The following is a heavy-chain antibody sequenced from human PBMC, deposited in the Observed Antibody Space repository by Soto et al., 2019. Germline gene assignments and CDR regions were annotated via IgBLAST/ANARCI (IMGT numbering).Heavy chain of an antibody. Sequence: GGSLRLSCVASGSSVSTFGMNWVRQAPGEGLEWVAYISSSSTTIFYGGSVKGRFTASRDNAENSMYLEMNNLRVEDTAIYYCARDKGGSVAGFNWFEPWGHGTLVTSPQ. CDR3: ARDKGGSVAGFNWFEP. CDR1: GSSVSTFG. V-gene: IGHV3-48*01. J-gene: IGHJ5*02. CDR2: ISSSSTTI. D-gene: IGHD6-19*01.